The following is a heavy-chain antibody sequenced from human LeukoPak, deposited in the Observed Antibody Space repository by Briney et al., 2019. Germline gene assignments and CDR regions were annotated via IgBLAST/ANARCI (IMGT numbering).Heavy chain of an antibody. CDR2: IYYSGST. Sequence: SETLSLTCTVSGGSISSYYWSWIRQPPGKGLEWIGYIYYSGSTNCNPSLKSRVTISVDTSKNQFSLKLSSVTAADTAVYYCARALDAFDIWGQGTMVTVSS. CDR3: ARALDAFDI. V-gene: IGHV4-59*01. J-gene: IGHJ3*02. CDR1: GGSISSYY.